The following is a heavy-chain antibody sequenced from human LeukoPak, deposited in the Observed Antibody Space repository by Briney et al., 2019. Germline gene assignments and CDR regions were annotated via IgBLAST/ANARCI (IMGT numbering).Heavy chain of an antibody. CDR3: ARDKTTVVPYGMDV. D-gene: IGHD4-23*01. J-gene: IGHJ6*02. CDR1: GGSISSSNW. Sequence: SGTLSLTCAVSGGSISSSNWWSWVRQPPGKGLEWIGEIYHSGSTNYNPSLKSRVTISVDKSKNQFSLKLSSVTAAGTAVYYCARDKTTVVPYGMDVWGQGTTVTVSS. V-gene: IGHV4-4*02. CDR2: IYHSGST.